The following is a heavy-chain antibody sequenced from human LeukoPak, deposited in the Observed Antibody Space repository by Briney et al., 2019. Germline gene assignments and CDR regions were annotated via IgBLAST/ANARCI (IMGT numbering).Heavy chain of an antibody. D-gene: IGHD3/OR15-3a*01. V-gene: IGHV3-21*01. J-gene: IGHJ4*02. CDR1: GFTFSSYS. Sequence: GGSLRLSCAASGFTFSSYSMNWVRQAPGKGLEWVSSISSSSSYIYYADSVKCRFTISRDNAKNSLYLQMNSLRAEDTAVYYCARVSSSGLGFDYWGQGTLVTVSS. CDR3: ARVSSSGLGFDY. CDR2: ISSSSSYI.